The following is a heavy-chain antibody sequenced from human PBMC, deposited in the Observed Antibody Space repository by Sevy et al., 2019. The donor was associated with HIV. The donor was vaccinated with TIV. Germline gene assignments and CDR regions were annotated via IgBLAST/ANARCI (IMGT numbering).Heavy chain of an antibody. CDR3: ARDPAIAAAVTFDY. CDR1: GFIFSSYS. J-gene: IGHJ4*02. V-gene: IGHV3-21*01. D-gene: IGHD6-13*01. CDR2: ISSSSKYI. Sequence: GGSVRLSCAASGFIFSSYSINWVRQAPGKGLEWVSSISSSSKYIYYADSVKGRFTISRDNAKNSLSLQMNSLRAEDTAVYYCARDPAIAAAVTFDYWGQGTLVTVSS.